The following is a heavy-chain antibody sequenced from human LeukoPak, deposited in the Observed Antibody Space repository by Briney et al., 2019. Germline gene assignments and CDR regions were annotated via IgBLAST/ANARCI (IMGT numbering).Heavy chain of an antibody. CDR2: IYSGGST. D-gene: IGHD5-24*01. Sequence: GGSLRLSCAASGFIFSGSAIHWVRQASGKGLEWVSVIYSGGSTYYADSVKGRFTISRDNSKNTLYLQMNSLRAEDTAVYYCARGGGRGGYNFGYWGQGTLVTVSS. V-gene: IGHV3-53*01. J-gene: IGHJ4*02. CDR1: GFIFSGSA. CDR3: ARGGGRGGYNFGY.